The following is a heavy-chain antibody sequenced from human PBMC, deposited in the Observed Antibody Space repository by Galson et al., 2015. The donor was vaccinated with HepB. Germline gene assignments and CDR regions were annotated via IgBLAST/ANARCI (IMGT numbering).Heavy chain of an antibody. V-gene: IGHV1-69*04. CDR2: IIPILGIA. D-gene: IGHD3-22*01. CDR3: ARVGNYDSSGYYYDY. CDR1: GGTFSSYA. J-gene: IGHJ4*02. Sequence: SVKVSCKASGGTFSSYAISWVRQAPGQGLEWMGRIIPILGIANYAQKFQGRVTITADKSTSTAYMELSSMRSEDTAVYYCARVGNYDSSGYYYDYWGQGTLVTVSS.